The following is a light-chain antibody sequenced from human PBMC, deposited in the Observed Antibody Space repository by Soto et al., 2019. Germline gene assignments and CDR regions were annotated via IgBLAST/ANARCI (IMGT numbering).Light chain of an antibody. J-gene: IGKJ1*01. CDR2: GAS. V-gene: IGKV3-20*01. CDR3: QQYAGSPRT. CDR1: QSVSSNY. Sequence: EIVLTQSPGTLSLSPGERATLSCRASQSVSSNYLAWYQQKPGQAPRLLIHGASSSATGIPDRFSGSGSGPAFTLTISRLEPEDFQVYCCQQYAGSPRTFGQGAKVEIK.